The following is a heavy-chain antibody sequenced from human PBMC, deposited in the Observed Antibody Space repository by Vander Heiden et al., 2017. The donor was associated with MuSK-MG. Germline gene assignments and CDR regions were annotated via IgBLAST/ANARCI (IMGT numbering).Heavy chain of an antibody. CDR3: ARARVNDYGDYMNAFDI. D-gene: IGHD4-17*01. J-gene: IGHJ3*02. CDR2: IIPILGIA. CDR1: GGTFSSYA. Sequence: QVQLVQSGAEVKKPGSSVKVSCKASGGTFSSYAISWVRQAPGQGLEWMGRIIPILGIANYAQKFQGRVTITADKSTSTAYMELSSLRSEDTAVYYCARARVNDYGDYMNAFDIWGQGTMVTVSS. V-gene: IGHV1-69*04.